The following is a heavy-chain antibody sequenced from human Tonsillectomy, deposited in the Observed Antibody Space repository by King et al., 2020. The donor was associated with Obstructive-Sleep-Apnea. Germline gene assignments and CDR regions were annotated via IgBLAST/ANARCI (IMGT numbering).Heavy chain of an antibody. CDR3: ARDSSPYGMDV. V-gene: IGHV3-11*01. CDR1: GFTFSDYY. Sequence: VQLVESGGGLVKPGGSLRLSCAASGFTFSDYYMSWIRQAPGKGLEWVSYISTSDNTIYYADSVGGRFTISRDNAKNSVYLQMNSLRAEDTAVYFCARDSSPYGMDVWGQGTTVTVSS. CDR2: ISTSDNTI. J-gene: IGHJ6*02.